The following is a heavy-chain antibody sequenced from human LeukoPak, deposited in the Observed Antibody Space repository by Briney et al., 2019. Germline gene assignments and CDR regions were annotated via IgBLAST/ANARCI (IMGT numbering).Heavy chain of an antibody. CDR2: IYYSGST. J-gene: IGHJ4*02. CDR1: GGSISSSSYY. D-gene: IGHD5-24*01. Sequence: PSETLSLTCIVSGGSISSSSYYWGWIRQPPGKGLEWIGSIYYSGSTYYNPSLKSRVTISVDTSKNQFSLKLSSVTAADTAVYYCASRRWLQFFFDYWGQGTLVTVSS. V-gene: IGHV4-39*01. CDR3: ASRRWLQFFFDY.